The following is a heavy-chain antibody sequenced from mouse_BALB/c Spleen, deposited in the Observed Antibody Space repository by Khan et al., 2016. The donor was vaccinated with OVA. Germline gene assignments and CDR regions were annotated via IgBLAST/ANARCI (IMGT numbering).Heavy chain of an antibody. J-gene: IGHJ4*01. D-gene: IGHD2-1*01. CDR2: ISNGGGNT. CDR1: GFTFSDYY. Sequence: EVELVESGGGLVQPGGSLKLSCATSGFTFSDYYMYWFRQTPEKRLEWVAYISNGGGNTYYPDTVKGRFTIYRDNAKNTLYLQMSRLRSEDTALYYCARHGDGKGDAMDYWGQGTSVTVSS. CDR3: ARHGDGKGDAMDY. V-gene: IGHV5-12*02.